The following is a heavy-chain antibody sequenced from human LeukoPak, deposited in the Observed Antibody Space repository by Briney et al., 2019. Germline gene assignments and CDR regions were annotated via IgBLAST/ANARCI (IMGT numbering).Heavy chain of an antibody. J-gene: IGHJ4*02. CDR1: GFTFSSYS. D-gene: IGHD1-26*01. CDR3: ARMEQGNFFDY. CDR2: ISSSSSYI. Sequence: GGSLRLSCAASGFTFSSYSMNWVRQAPGKGLEWVSTISSSSSYIYYADSVKGRFTISRDNAKNSLYLQMNSLRAEDTAVYYCARMEQGNFFDYWGQGTLVTVSS. V-gene: IGHV3-21*04.